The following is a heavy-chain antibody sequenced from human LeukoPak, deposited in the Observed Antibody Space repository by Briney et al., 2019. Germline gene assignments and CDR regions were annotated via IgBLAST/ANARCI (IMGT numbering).Heavy chain of an antibody. Sequence: GGSLRLSCAASGFTFSSYSMNWVRQAPGKGLEWVSYISSSSSTIYYADSVKGRFTISRDNAKNSLYLQMNSLRVEDTAVYYCAKRIAAAGEYYFDYWGQGTLVTVSS. J-gene: IGHJ4*02. CDR3: AKRIAAAGEYYFDY. D-gene: IGHD6-13*01. V-gene: IGHV3-48*01. CDR1: GFTFSSYS. CDR2: ISSSSSTI.